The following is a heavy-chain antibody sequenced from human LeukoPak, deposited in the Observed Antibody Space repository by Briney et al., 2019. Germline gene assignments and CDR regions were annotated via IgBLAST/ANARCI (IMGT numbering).Heavy chain of an antibody. CDR2: IYYSGST. Sequence: PSETLSLTCTVSGGSISSSSYYWGWIRQPPGKGLEWIGSIYYSGSTYYNPSLKSRVTISVDTSKNQFSLKLSSVTAADTAVYYCARDVFSGENYDILTGYYIGDAFDIWGQGTMVTVSS. J-gene: IGHJ3*02. V-gene: IGHV4-39*07. CDR1: GGSISSSSYY. D-gene: IGHD3-9*01. CDR3: ARDVFSGENYDILTGYYIGDAFDI.